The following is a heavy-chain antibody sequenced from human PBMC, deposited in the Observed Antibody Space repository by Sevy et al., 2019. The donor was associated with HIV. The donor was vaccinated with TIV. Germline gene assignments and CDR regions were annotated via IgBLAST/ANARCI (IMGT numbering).Heavy chain of an antibody. CDR2: ISSTGSTM. Sequence: GGSLRLSCAASGFTFDHYEMNWVRQAPGKGLEWVSYISSTGSTMYYSDSVKGRFTISRDNAKNSVYPQMNSLRADDTAVYYCVRGSRFTVVVITSFDYWGQGTLVTVSS. V-gene: IGHV3-48*03. CDR1: GFTFDHYE. J-gene: IGHJ4*02. CDR3: VRGSRFTVVVITSFDY. D-gene: IGHD3-22*01.